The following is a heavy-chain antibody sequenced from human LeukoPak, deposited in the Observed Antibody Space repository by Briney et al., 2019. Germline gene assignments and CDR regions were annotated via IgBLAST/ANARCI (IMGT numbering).Heavy chain of an antibody. D-gene: IGHD5-12*01. J-gene: IGHJ4*02. Sequence: SETLSLTCAVYGGSFSGYYWSWIRQPPGKGLEWIGEINHSGSTSYNPSLKSRVTISVDTSKNQFSLKLSSVTAADTAVYYCASPTGYSAYEPFDYWGQGTLVTVSS. V-gene: IGHV4-34*01. CDR3: ASPTGYSAYEPFDY. CDR2: INHSGST. CDR1: GGSFSGYY.